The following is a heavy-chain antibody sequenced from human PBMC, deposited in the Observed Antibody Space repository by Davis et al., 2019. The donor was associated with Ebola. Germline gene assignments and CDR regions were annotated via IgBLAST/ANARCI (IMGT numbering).Heavy chain of an antibody. V-gene: IGHV1-69*02. CDR3: ATSTGDRAWAFNI. D-gene: IGHD7-27*01. CDR1: GGTFSSYT. Sequence: AASVKVSCKASGGTFSSYTFSWVRQAPGQGLEWMGRSIPILDIANYAQKFQGRVTITADKSTSTAYMELSSLRSDDTAVFYCATSTGDRAWAFNIWGQGTMVTVSS. CDR2: SIPILDIA. J-gene: IGHJ3*02.